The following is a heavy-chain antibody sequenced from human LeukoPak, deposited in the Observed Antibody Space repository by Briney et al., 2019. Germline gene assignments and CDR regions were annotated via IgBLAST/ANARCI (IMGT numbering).Heavy chain of an antibody. CDR1: GGSISSYY. CDR2: IYYSGST. V-gene: IGHV4-59*01. D-gene: IGHD4-17*01. J-gene: IGHJ5*02. Sequence: SETLSLTCTVSGGSISSYYWSWIRQPPGKGLEWIGYIYYSGSTNYNPSLKSRVTISVDTSKNQFSPKLSSVTAADTAVYYCARCYGDYVSWFDPWGQGTLVTVSS. CDR3: ARCYGDYVSWFDP.